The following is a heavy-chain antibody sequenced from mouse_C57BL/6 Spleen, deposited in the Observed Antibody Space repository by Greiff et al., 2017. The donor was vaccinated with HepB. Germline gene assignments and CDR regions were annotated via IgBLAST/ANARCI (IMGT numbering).Heavy chain of an antibody. CDR2: ISSGSSTI. Sequence: DVHLVESGGGLVKPGGSLKLSCAASGFTFSDYGMHWVRQAPEKGLEWVAYISSGSSTIYYADTVKGRFTISRDNAKNTLFLQMTSLRSEDTAMYYCARNGYYGNYHWYFDVWGTGTTVTVSS. V-gene: IGHV5-17*01. D-gene: IGHD2-1*01. CDR1: GFTFSDYG. CDR3: ARNGYYGNYHWYFDV. J-gene: IGHJ1*03.